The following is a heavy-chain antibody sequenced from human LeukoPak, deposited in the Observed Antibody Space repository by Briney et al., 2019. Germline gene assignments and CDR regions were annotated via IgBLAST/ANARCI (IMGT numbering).Heavy chain of an antibody. Sequence: SETLSLTCAVYGGSFSGFYWTWIRQPPGKGLEWIGEINHSGSTNYNPSLESRVTISRDTSKNQFSLKLSSVTAADTAVYYCARDLNEGAFDIWGQGTMVTVSS. CDR1: GGSFSGFY. CDR3: ARDLNEGAFDI. J-gene: IGHJ3*02. CDR2: INHSGST. V-gene: IGHV4-34*01.